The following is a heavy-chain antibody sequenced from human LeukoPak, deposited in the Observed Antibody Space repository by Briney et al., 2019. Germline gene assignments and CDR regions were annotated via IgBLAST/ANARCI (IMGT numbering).Heavy chain of an antibody. CDR1: GGSISSYY. J-gene: IGHJ3*02. Sequence: PSETLSLTCTVSGGSISSYYWSWIRQPAGKGLEWIGRIYISGSTNYNPSFKSRVTMSVDTSKNQFSLKLSSVTAADTAVYYCARIGFYDSSGYFCHAFDIWGQGTMVTVSS. CDR2: IYISGST. CDR3: ARIGFYDSSGYFCHAFDI. V-gene: IGHV4-4*07. D-gene: IGHD3-22*01.